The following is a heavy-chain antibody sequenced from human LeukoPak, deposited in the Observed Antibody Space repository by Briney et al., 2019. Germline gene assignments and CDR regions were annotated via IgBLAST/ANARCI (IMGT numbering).Heavy chain of an antibody. CDR2: ISAYNGNT. CDR1: GYTFTSYG. J-gene: IGHJ4*02. CDR3: ATTYYYDSSGYSSLWY. Sequence: ASVKVSCKASGYTFTSYGISWVRQAPGQGLEWMGWISAYNGNTNYAQKLQGRVTMTTDTSTSTAYMELRSLRSDDTAVYHCATTYYYDSSGYSSLWYWGQGTLVTVSS. D-gene: IGHD3-22*01. V-gene: IGHV1-18*01.